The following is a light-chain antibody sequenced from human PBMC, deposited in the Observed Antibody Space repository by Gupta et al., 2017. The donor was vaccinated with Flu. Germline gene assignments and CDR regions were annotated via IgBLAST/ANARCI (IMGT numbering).Light chain of an antibody. CDR3: TSYTTSNTRV. CDR1: SSDVGAYNF. J-gene: IGLJ3*02. V-gene: IGLV2-14*01. Sequence: QSALPQPAAGSGCPGQSITISCTGTSSDVGAYNFGSCYQQHPGNAPRRLIYEVTSGPSVPSHRFACYKAGATAFLTISGLQAEDEDYYYCTSYTTSNTRVFGGGTKVTVL. CDR2: EVT.